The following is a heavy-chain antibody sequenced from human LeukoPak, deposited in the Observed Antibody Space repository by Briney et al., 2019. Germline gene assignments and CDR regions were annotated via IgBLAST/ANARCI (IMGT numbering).Heavy chain of an antibody. CDR1: GFTFSSYW. J-gene: IGHJ3*02. Sequence: GGSLRLSCAASGFTFSSYWMSWARQAPGKGLEWVANIKQDGSEKYYVDSVKGRFTISRDNAKNSLYLQMNSLRAEDTAVYYCAKGSYHYAFDIWGQGTMVTVSS. D-gene: IGHD5-18*01. CDR2: IKQDGSEK. CDR3: AKGSYHYAFDI. V-gene: IGHV3-7*01.